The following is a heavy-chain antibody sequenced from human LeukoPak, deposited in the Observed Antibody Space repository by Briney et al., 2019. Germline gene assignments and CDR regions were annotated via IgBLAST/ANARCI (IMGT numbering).Heavy chain of an antibody. Sequence: ETLSLTCVVYGGSFSGYFWSWIRQAPGKGLEWVSVIYSGGTTYYADSVKGRFTISRDNSKNTLYLQMNSLRAEDTAVYYCARDRVSTVHPIDYWGQGTLVTVSS. J-gene: IGHJ4*02. D-gene: IGHD6-6*01. V-gene: IGHV3-66*01. CDR3: ARDRVSTVHPIDY. CDR2: IYSGGTT. CDR1: GGSFSGYF.